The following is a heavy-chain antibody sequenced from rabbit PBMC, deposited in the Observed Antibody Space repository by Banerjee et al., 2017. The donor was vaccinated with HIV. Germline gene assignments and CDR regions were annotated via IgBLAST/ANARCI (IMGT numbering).Heavy chain of an antibody. D-gene: IGHD2-1*01. Sequence: QEQLEESGGDLVKPEGSLTLTCKASGLDFSSSYWIYWVRQAPGKGLEWIGCINTGDGSTYYASWAKGRFTISKTSSTTVTLQMTSLTAADTATYFCARELGDYYGMDLWGQGTLVTVS. CDR2: INTGDGST. J-gene: IGHJ3*01. CDR3: ARELGDYYGMDL. V-gene: IGHV1S45*01. CDR1: GLDFSSSYW.